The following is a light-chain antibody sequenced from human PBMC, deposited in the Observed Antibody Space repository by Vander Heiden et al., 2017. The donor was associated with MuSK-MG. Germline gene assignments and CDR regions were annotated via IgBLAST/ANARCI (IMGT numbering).Light chain of an antibody. V-gene: IGLV3-21*02. Sequence: SYVLTQPPSVSVAPGQTARITGGGNNIGGKGVHWYQHKPGQAPDLVVYDDSDRPLGIPERISGSKSGNTATLTIRRVEAGDEADYYCQVWDTNSDPVVFGGGTKLTVL. CDR2: DDS. J-gene: IGLJ2*01. CDR1: NIGGKG. CDR3: QVWDTNSDPVV.